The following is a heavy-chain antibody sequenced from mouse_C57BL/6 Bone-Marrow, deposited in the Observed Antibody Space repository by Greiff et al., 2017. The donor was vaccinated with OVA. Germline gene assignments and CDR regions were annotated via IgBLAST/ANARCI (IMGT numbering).Heavy chain of an antibody. Sequence: EVQLQQSGAELVKPGASVKLSCTASGFNIKDYYMHWVKQRTEQGLEWIGRIDPEDGETKYAPKFQGKATITADTSSNTAYLQLSSLTSEDTAVYYCAGGSTTVVSRGWFAYWGQGTLVTVSA. CDR1: GFNIKDYY. D-gene: IGHD1-1*01. CDR2: IDPEDGET. V-gene: IGHV14-2*01. CDR3: AGGSTTVVSRGWFAY. J-gene: IGHJ3*01.